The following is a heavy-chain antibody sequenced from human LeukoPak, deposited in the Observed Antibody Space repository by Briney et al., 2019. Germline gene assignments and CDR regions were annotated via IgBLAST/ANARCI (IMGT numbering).Heavy chain of an antibody. CDR2: IYSGGST. CDR1: GFIVSTNY. D-gene: IGHD3-10*01. CDR3: AKDGTRGTRFGKIPHYFDY. V-gene: IGHV3-53*05. Sequence: GGSLRLSCAASGFIVSTNYMSWVRQAPGKGLEWVSGIYSGGSTYYADSVKGRFTISRDISKNMLFLQMNSLRAEDTAVYYCAKDGTRGTRFGKIPHYFDYWGQGTLVTVSS. J-gene: IGHJ4*02.